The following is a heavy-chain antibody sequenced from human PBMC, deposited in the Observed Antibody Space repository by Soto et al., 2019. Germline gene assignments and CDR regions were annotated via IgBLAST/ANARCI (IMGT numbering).Heavy chain of an antibody. CDR1: GFTFKSYA. CDR2: ISGSGHTT. J-gene: IGHJ5*02. D-gene: IGHD3-22*01. Sequence: EVQLLESGGGLVQPGGSLRLSCAASGFTFKSYAMAWVRQAPGKGLEWVSIISGSGHTTYYADSVKGRFIISRDNSENTLYLQMNSLRVEDTAVYYCAKGLPYTVVVVRGWLDPWGQGTLVTVSS. CDR3: AKGLPYTVVVVRGWLDP. V-gene: IGHV3-23*01.